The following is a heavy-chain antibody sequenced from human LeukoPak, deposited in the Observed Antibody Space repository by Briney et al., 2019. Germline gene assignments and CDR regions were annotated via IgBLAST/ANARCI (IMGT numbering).Heavy chain of an antibody. J-gene: IGHJ6*02. V-gene: IGHV1-2*02. CDR1: GYTFTGYC. CDR2: INPNSGGT. CDR3: ARGDYGGNSGVLRYYGMDV. D-gene: IGHD4-23*01. Sequence: ASVKVSCKASGYTFTGYCMHWVRQAPGQGLECMGWINPNSGGTNYAQKFQRRVTMTRDTPISTAYMELSRLRSDDTAVYYCARGDYGGNSGVLRYYGMDVWGQGTTVTVSS.